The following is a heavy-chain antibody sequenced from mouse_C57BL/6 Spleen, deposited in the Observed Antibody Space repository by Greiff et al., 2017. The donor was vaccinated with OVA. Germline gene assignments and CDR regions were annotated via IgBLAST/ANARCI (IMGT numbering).Heavy chain of an antibody. CDR2: IYPGDGDT. CDR3: ARTSFDG. CDR1: GYAFSSSW. Sequence: QVQLQQSGPELVKPGASVKISCKASGYAFSSSWMNWVKQRPGKGLEWIGRIYPGDGDTNYNGKFKGKATLTADKSSSTAYMQLSSLTSEDSAVYFCARTSFDGWGTGTTVTVSS. V-gene: IGHV1-82*01. J-gene: IGHJ1*03.